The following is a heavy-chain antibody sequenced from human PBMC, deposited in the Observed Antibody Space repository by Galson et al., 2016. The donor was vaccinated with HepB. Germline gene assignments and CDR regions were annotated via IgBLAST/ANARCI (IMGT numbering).Heavy chain of an antibody. D-gene: IGHD2-2*01. V-gene: IGHV3-30*18. J-gene: IGHJ4*02. CDR1: GFTFSSYG. CDR3: AKDGRIYYSRASCHDHFHY. Sequence: SLRLSCAASGFTFSSYGMHWVRQAPGKGLEWVAFISYDGSNKKYADSVKGRFTISRDNSKRTLYLQMNSLRAEDTAVDYCAKDGRIYYSRASCHDHFHYWGQGTLVTVSS. CDR2: ISYDGSNK.